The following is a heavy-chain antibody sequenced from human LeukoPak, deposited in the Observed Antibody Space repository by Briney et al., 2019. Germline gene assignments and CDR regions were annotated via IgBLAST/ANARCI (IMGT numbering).Heavy chain of an antibody. V-gene: IGHV4-38-2*01. CDR2: IYHSGST. Sequence: SETLSLTCAVSGYSISSGYYWGWIRRPPGKGLEWSGSIYHSGSTYYNPSLKRRVTISVDTCKNQFALKLSSVTAADTAVYYCARRARGTPDYWGQGTLVTVSS. CDR3: ARRARGTPDY. J-gene: IGHJ4*02. CDR1: GYSISSGYY. D-gene: IGHD1-1*01.